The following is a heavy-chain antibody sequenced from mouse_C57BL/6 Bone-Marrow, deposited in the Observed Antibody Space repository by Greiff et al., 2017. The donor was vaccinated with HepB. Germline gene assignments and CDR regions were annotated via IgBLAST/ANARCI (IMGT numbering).Heavy chain of an antibody. D-gene: IGHD1-1*01. Sequence: EVQLQQSGPELVKPGASVKISCKASGYSFTDYNMNWVKQSNGKSLEWIGVINPNYGTTSYNQKFKGKATLTVDQSSSTAYMQLNSLTSEDSAAYYCARNDYGSSPRYFDVWGTGTTVTVSS. CDR1: GYSFTDYN. J-gene: IGHJ1*03. V-gene: IGHV1-39*01. CDR3: ARNDYGSSPRYFDV. CDR2: INPNYGTT.